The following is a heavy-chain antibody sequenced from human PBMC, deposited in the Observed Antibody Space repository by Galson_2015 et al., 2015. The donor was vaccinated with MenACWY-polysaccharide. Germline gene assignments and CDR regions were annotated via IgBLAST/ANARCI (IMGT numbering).Heavy chain of an antibody. CDR1: GYTFSSYA. CDR3: ARDTPGYCNVGICEDLDY. J-gene: IGHJ4*02. Sequence: SVKVSCKASGYTFSSYAMHWVRQAPGQGLEWMGWINAGNGNTKYSQKLQGRVTIARDTSANTAYLELSSLRSEDTAVYYCARDTPGYCNVGICEDLDYWGQGTLVTVSS. D-gene: IGHD2-15*01. V-gene: IGHV1-3*01. CDR2: INAGNGNT.